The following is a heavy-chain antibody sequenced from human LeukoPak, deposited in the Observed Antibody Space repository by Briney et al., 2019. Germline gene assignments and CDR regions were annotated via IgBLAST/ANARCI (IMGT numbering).Heavy chain of an antibody. CDR3: ARVSVGLDYYYYMDV. CDR2: ISAYNGNT. Sequence: ASVKVSCKASGYTFTSYGISWVRQAPGQGLEWMGWISAYNGNTNYAQKLQGRVTMTTDTSTSTAYMVLRSLRSDDTAVYYCARVSVGLDYYYYMDVWGKGTTVTVSS. CDR1: GYTFTSYG. V-gene: IGHV1-18*01. J-gene: IGHJ6*03. D-gene: IGHD6-19*01.